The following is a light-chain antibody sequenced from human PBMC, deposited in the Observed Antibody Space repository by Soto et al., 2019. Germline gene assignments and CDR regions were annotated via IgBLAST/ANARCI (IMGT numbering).Light chain of an antibody. Sequence: EIGMTHSPTILSVSPGERATLSCRASQSVSSNLAWYQQKPGQAPRLLIYGVYTRAPGIPARFSGSGSGTEFTLTISSLQSEDFAVYYCQHYHSWPPRTFGQGTKADI. J-gene: IGKJ1*01. V-gene: IGKV3D-15*01. CDR2: GVY. CDR3: QHYHSWPPRT. CDR1: QSVSSN.